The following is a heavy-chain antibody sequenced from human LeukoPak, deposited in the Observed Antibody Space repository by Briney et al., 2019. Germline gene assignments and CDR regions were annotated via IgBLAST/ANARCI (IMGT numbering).Heavy chain of an antibody. V-gene: IGHV3-30*01. CDR2: ISYDGSNK. CDR1: GFTFSSYA. J-gene: IGHJ4*02. Sequence: GRSLRLSCAASGFTFSSYAMHWVRQAPGKGLEWVAVISYDGSNKYYADSVKGRFTISRDNSKNTLYLQMNSLRAEDTAVYYCAREERGYGGYELSYFDYWGQGTLVTVSS. CDR3: AREERGYGGYELSYFDY. D-gene: IGHD5-12*01.